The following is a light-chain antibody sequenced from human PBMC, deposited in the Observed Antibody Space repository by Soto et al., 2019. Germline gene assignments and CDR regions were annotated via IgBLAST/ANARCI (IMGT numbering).Light chain of an antibody. V-gene: IGLV2-14*01. CDR3: SSYTSSRTYV. CDR1: SSDVGGSNY. CDR2: DVS. J-gene: IGLJ1*01. Sequence: QSVLTQPASVSGSPGQSITISCTGTSSDVGGSNYVSWYQQHPGKAPKLIISDVSYRPSGVSNRFAVSKSGNTASLTISGLQVEDEADYYCSSYTSSRTYVFGTGTKLTV.